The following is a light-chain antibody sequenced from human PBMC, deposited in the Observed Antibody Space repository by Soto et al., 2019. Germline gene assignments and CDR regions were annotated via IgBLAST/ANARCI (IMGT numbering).Light chain of an antibody. J-gene: IGLJ1*01. V-gene: IGLV2-14*01. CDR1: SSDVGGHDY. Sequence: QSALTQPASVSGSPGQSITISCTGTSSDVGGHDYVSWYQQHPGKAPKLIIYEVRNRPSGVSNRFSGSKSGNTASLTISGPQAEDEADYYCSSYSSTTLVFGNGTKVTVL. CDR2: EVR. CDR3: SSYSSTTLV.